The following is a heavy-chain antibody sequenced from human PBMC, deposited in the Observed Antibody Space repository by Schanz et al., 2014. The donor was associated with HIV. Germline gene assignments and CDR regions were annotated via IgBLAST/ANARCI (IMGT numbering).Heavy chain of an antibody. CDR3: VRGVATNGGDYWHFDL. CDR2: IFYSGSS. Sequence: QVQVQESGPGLVKPLQTLSLTCNVSGVSVSSGSYYWNWIRQRPGKSLEWIGFIFYSGSSYYNPSLKSRVTMSLGTSKEGFSLKLSSVTAADTAVYYCVRGVATNGGDYWHFDLWGRGTLVTVTA. CDR1: GVSVSSGSYY. V-gene: IGHV4-31*03. J-gene: IGHJ2*01. D-gene: IGHD2-21*01.